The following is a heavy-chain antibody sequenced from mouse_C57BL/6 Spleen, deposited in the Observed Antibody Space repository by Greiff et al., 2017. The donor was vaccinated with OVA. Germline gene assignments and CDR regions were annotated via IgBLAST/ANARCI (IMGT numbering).Heavy chain of an antibody. J-gene: IGHJ2*01. CDR2: IRLKSDNYAT. V-gene: IGHV6-3*01. CDR1: GFTFSNYW. Sequence: EVMLVESGGGLVQPGGSMKLSCVASGFTFSNYWMNWVRQSPETGLEWVAQIRLKSDNYATHYAESVKGRFTISRDDSKSSVYLQMNNLRAEDTGIYYCTAAWYFDYWGQGTTLTVSS. CDR3: TAAWYFDY.